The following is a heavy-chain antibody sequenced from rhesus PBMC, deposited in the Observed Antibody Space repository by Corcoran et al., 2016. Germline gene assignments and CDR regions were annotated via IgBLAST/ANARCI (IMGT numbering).Heavy chain of an antibody. J-gene: IGHJ4*01. CDR2: ISGSSGST. CDR1: GYSISSGYY. D-gene: IGHD3-9*01. V-gene: IGHV4-99*02. Sequence: QVQLQESGPGLVKPSETLSLTCAVSGYSISSGYYWGWIRQPPGNGLEYIGYISGSSGSTYYNPSLKSRVTISKDTSKNQFFLKLSSVTAADTAVYYCAREYYEDDYGYYYPFDYWGQGVLVTVSS. CDR3: AREYYEDDYGYYYPFDY.